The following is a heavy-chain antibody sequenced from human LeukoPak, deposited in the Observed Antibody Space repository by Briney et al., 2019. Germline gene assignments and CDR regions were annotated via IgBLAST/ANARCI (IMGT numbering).Heavy chain of an antibody. CDR1: GFTFSSYA. V-gene: IGHV3-23*01. CDR3: AKSTIGILNSSGWWDELYFDY. CDR2: ISGSGGST. D-gene: IGHD6-19*01. Sequence: PGGSLRLSCAASGFTFSSYAMSWVRQAPGKGLECVSAISGSGGSTYYADSVKGRFTISRDNSKNTLYLQMNSLRAEDTAVYYCAKSTIGILNSSGWWDELYFDYWGQGTLVTVSS. J-gene: IGHJ4*02.